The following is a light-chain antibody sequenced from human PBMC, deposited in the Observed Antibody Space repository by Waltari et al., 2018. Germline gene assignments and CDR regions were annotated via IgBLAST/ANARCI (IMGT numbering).Light chain of an antibody. CDR1: RGIHIGPSW. CDR3: MIWHSSAVV. V-gene: IGLV5-45*03. CDR2: FKSDSDK. Sequence: QAVLTQPSSLSASPGASASLTCTLSRGIHIGPSWLHWSQQKPGSPPQFLLRFKSDSDKQKGSGVPSRFSGSKDASANAGILLISGLQSEDEADYYCMIWHSSAVVFGGGTKLTVL. J-gene: IGLJ2*01.